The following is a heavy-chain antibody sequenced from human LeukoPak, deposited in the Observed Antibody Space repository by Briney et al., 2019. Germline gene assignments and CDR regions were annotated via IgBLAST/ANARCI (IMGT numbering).Heavy chain of an antibody. CDR3: LKDNAGLLPHHAAFDI. CDR1: GFTFDYYS. J-gene: IGHJ3*02. CDR2: NNWKGNGL. Sequence: GGSLRLSCAASGFTFDYYSVHSVRQTPEKGLGWVSGNNWKGNGLGYADSVKAGFTIFRDNAKNSLSLQMNSLRVEDTAFYYCLKDNAGLLPHHAAFDIWGQGTMVTVSS. D-gene: IGHD2-2*01. V-gene: IGHV3-9*01.